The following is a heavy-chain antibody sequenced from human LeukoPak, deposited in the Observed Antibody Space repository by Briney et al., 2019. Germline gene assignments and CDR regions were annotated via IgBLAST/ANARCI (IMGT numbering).Heavy chain of an antibody. CDR1: GFTFSSYV. D-gene: IGHD1-26*01. CDR3: ARDPYVGAIDY. V-gene: IGHV3-21*01. CDR2: ISSSSSYI. Sequence: GGSLRLSCAASGFTFSSYVMSWVRQAPGKGLEWVSSISSSSSYIYYADSVKGRFTISRDNAKNSLYLQMNSLGAEDTAVYYCARDPYVGAIDYWGQGTLVTVSS. J-gene: IGHJ4*02.